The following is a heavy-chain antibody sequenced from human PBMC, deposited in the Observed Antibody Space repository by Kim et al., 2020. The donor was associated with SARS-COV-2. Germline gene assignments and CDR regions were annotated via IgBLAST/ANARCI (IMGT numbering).Heavy chain of an antibody. CDR3: AGAKAVAGITPALDYFDS. Sequence: SETLSLTCTVSGGSISSGGYYWSWIRQHPGKGLEWIGYIYYSGTTYYNPSLKSRVTISVDSSKNQFSLKLSSLTAADTAVYYWAGAKAVAGITPALDYFDSWGQGTLVTVSS. V-gene: IGHV4-31*03. D-gene: IGHD6-19*01. CDR1: GGSISSGGYY. J-gene: IGHJ4*02. CDR2: IYYSGTT.